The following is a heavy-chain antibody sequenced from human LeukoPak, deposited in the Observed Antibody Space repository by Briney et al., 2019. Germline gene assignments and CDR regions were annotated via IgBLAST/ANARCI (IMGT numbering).Heavy chain of an antibody. CDR3: ARGLGDWHYYDSKG. Sequence: TVKVSCKASGGTFSSYAISWVRQAPGQGLEWMGGIIPIFGTANYAQKFQGRVTITADESTSTAYMELSSLRSEDTAVYYCARGLGDWHYYDSKGWGQGTLVTVSS. D-gene: IGHD3-22*01. J-gene: IGHJ4*02. V-gene: IGHV1-69*13. CDR2: IIPIFGTA. CDR1: GGTFSSYA.